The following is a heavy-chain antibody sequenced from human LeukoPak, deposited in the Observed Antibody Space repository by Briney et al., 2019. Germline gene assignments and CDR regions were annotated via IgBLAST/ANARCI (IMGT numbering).Heavy chain of an antibody. CDR3: ARXGYSSSWXFYYXXYXXMDV. V-gene: IGHV3-30-3*01. D-gene: IGHD6-13*01. CDR2: ISYDGSNK. Sequence: GRSLRLSCAASGFTFSSYAMHWVRQAPGKGLEWVAVISYDGSNKYYADSVKGRFTISRDNSKNTLYLQMNSLRAEDTAVYYCARXGYSSSWXFYYXXYXXMDVWG. J-gene: IGHJ6*02. CDR1: GFTFSSYA.